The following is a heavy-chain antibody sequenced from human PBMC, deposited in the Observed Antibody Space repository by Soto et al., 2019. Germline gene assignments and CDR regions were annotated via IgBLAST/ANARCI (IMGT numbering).Heavy chain of an antibody. Sequence: QVQLQESGPGLVKPSETLSLTCTVSGGSISRYYWSWIRQPPGKGLEWIGDIYYSGSTNYNPSLKSRLTISVATSTNQFSRKLSSVTAADTAVYYCARENAVSGDWFDPWGQGTLVTVSS. CDR3: ARENAVSGDWFDP. CDR2: IYYSGST. D-gene: IGHD2-8*01. CDR1: GGSISRYY. V-gene: IGHV4-59*01. J-gene: IGHJ5*02.